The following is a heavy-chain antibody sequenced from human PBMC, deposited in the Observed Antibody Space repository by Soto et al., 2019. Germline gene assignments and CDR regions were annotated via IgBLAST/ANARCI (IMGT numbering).Heavy chain of an antibody. J-gene: IGHJ6*02. CDR2: INPNSGGT. CDR3: ARDSYSSSWYTHYGMDV. Sequence: GASVKVSCKASGYTFTGYYMHWVRQAPGQGLEWMGWINPNSGGTNYAQKFQGWVTMTRDTSISTAYMELSRLRSDDTAVYYCARDSYSSSWYTHYGMDVWGQGTTVTVS. D-gene: IGHD6-13*01. V-gene: IGHV1-2*04. CDR1: GYTFTGYY.